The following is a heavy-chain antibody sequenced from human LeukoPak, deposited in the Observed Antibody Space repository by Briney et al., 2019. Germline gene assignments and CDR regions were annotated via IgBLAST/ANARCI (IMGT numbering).Heavy chain of an antibody. CDR2: IYYSGST. Sequence: SETLSLTCTVSGGSISSYYWSWIRQPPGKGLEWIGYIYYSGSTNYNPSLKSRVTISVDTSKNQFSLKLSSVTAADTAVYYCARGSRLGYYSHYYMDVWGKGTTVTVSS. J-gene: IGHJ6*03. CDR3: ARGSRLGYYSHYYMDV. V-gene: IGHV4-59*01. CDR1: GGSISSYY. D-gene: IGHD6-19*01.